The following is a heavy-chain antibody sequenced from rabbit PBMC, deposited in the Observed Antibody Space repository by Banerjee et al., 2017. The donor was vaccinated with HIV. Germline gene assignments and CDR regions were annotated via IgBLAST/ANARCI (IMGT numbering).Heavy chain of an antibody. D-gene: IGHD1-1*01. J-gene: IGHJ4*01. V-gene: IGHV1S45*01. CDR1: GFSFSGGYD. Sequence: QEQLVESGGGLVKPGASLTLTCTASGFSFSGGYDMCWVRQAPGKGLEWIACIYTGDGNTHYASGAKVRFTISKTSSTTVTLQVTSLTAADTATYFCASGYSDVYFNLWGPGTLVTVS. CDR3: ASGYSDVYFNL. CDR2: IYTGDGNT.